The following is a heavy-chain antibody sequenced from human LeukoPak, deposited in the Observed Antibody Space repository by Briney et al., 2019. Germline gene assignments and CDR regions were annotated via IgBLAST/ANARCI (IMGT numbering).Heavy chain of an antibody. CDR1: GFTFSSYW. D-gene: IGHD3/OR15-3a*01. V-gene: IGHV3-7*01. CDR2: IKQDGSEE. Sequence: GGSLRLSCAASGFTFSSYWMTWVRQAPGKGLEWVANIKQDGSEEYYADSVKGRFTISRDNAKNSLYLQMNSLRAEDTAVYYCARDGLGSAFDYWGQGTLVTVSS. J-gene: IGHJ4*02. CDR3: ARDGLGSAFDY.